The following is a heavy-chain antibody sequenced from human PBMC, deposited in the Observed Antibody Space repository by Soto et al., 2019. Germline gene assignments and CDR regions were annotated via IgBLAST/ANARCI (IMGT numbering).Heavy chain of an antibody. Sequence: GASVKVSCKASGYTFTSYAMHWVRQAPGQRFEWMGWINAGNGNTKYSQKFQGRVTITRDTSASTAYMELSSLRSEDTAVYYCARDLYYDFWSGYNWFDPWGQGTLVTVSS. J-gene: IGHJ5*02. V-gene: IGHV1-3*01. CDR2: INAGNGNT. CDR1: GYTFTSYA. CDR3: ARDLYYDFWSGYNWFDP. D-gene: IGHD3-3*01.